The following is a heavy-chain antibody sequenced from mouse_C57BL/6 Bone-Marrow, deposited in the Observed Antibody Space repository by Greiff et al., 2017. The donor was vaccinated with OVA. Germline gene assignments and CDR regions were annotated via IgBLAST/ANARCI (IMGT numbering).Heavy chain of an antibody. CDR1: GYTFTSYW. Sequence: QVQLQQSGAELVKPGASVKLSCKASGYTFTSYWMQWVKQRPGQGLEWIGEIDPSDSYTNYNQKFKGKATLTVDTSSSTAYMQLSSLTSEDSAVYYCARYPFIYYGNPAWFAYWGQGTLVTVSA. CDR3: ARYPFIYYGNPAWFAY. V-gene: IGHV1-50*01. J-gene: IGHJ3*01. CDR2: IDPSDSYT. D-gene: IGHD2-1*01.